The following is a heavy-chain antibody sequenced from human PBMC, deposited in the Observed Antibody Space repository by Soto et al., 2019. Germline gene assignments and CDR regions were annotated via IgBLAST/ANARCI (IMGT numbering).Heavy chain of an antibody. CDR3: ARGDKGAFDM. J-gene: IGHJ3*02. CDR2: IHSDGSST. V-gene: IGHV3-74*01. Sequence: EVQLVESGGGLVQPGGSLRLSCAASGFTFSYYWMHWVRQAPGQGLVWVSRIHSDGSSTTYADSVKGRFTISRDNAKKTLYLQMNSLRAEDTAVYYCARGDKGAFDMWGQGTMVSVSS. D-gene: IGHD2-21*02. CDR1: GFTFSYYW.